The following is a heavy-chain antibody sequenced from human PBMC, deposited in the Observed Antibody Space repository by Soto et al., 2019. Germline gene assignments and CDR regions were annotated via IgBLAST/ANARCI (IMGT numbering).Heavy chain of an antibody. V-gene: IGHV1-2*02. D-gene: IGHD5-12*01. CDR1: GYIFIGYY. CDR2: INPDSGGT. CDR3: ARKVATFDFDL. J-gene: IGHJ4*02. Sequence: ASVKVSCKTSGYIFIGYYIHWVRQAPGQGLEWMEWINPDSGGTKYDHKFQGRVTMTRDTSLSTAYMELSSLSPDDTAVYYCARKVATFDFDLWGQGTLVTVSS.